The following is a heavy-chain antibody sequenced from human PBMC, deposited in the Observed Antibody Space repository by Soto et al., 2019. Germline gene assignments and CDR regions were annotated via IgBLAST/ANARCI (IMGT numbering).Heavy chain of an antibody. Sequence: PGGSLRLSCAASGFTFSSYSMNWVRQAPGKGLEWVSYISSSSSTIYYADSVKGRFTISRDNSKNTLYLQMNSLRAEDTAVYYCARGPDSSGYPPPLYYYYGMDVWGQGTTVTVSS. CDR3: ARGPDSSGYPPPLYYYYGMDV. D-gene: IGHD3-22*01. CDR1: GFTFSSYS. J-gene: IGHJ6*02. V-gene: IGHV3-48*01. CDR2: ISSSSSTI.